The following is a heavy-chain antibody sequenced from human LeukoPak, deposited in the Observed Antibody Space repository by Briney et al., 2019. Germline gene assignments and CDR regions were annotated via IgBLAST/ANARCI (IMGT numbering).Heavy chain of an antibody. D-gene: IGHD1-26*01. Sequence: ASVKVSCKVSGYTLTELSMHWVRQAPGKGLEWMGGFDPEDGETIYAQKFQGRVTMTEDTSTDTAYMELSSLRSEDTAVYYCATEGPYSGSRRDNAFDIWGQGAMVTVSS. V-gene: IGHV1-24*01. CDR1: GYTLTELS. CDR3: ATEGPYSGSRRDNAFDI. J-gene: IGHJ3*02. CDR2: FDPEDGET.